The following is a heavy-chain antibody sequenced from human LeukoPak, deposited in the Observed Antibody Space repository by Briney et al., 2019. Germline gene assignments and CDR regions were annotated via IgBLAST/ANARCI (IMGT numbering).Heavy chain of an antibody. Sequence: GASVKLSCNASGGTFSSYAISWVRQAPGQGLEWMGRINPIFGTANYAQKFQGRVTITADKSTSTAYMELSRLRSEDTAVYYCARWERDSSSWAGDWFDPWGQGTLVTVSS. CDR3: ARWERDSSSWAGDWFDP. CDR1: GGTFSSYA. V-gene: IGHV1-69*06. CDR2: INPIFGTA. D-gene: IGHD6-13*01. J-gene: IGHJ5*02.